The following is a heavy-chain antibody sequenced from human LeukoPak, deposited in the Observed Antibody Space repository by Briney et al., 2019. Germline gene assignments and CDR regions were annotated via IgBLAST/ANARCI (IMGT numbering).Heavy chain of an antibody. V-gene: IGHV1-69*04. J-gene: IGHJ4*02. CDR3: ASASESFDY. Sequence: GASVKVSCKASGGTFSCYAISWVRQAPGQGLEWMGRIIPIFGIANYAQKFQGRVTITADKSTSTAYMELSSLRSEDTAVYYCASASESFDYWGQGTLVTVSS. CDR2: IIPIFGIA. CDR1: GGTFSCYA.